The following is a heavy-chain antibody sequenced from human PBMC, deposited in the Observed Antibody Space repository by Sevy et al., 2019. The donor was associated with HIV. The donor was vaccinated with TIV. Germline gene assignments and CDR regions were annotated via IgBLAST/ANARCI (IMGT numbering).Heavy chain of an antibody. CDR1: TFTFSIYG. J-gene: IGHJ6*02. CDR2: ISFDGSHK. Sequence: GGSLRLSCVASTFTFSIYGMHWVRQAPGRGLEWVSVISFDGSHKYYADSVKGRCTVSRDNSKNTLNLQMNNLRDEETAVYYCARDLRPHLLYSDFWSGYSGMDVWGQGTTVTVSS. CDR3: ARDLRPHLLYSDFWSGYSGMDV. D-gene: IGHD3-3*01. V-gene: IGHV3-30*03.